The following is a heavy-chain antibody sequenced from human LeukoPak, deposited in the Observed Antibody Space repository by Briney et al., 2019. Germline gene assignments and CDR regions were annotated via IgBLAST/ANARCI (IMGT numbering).Heavy chain of an antibody. V-gene: IGHV3-23*01. Sequence: GGSLRLSCAASGFTFSSYAMSWVRQAPGKGLEWVSAISGSGGSTYYADSVKGRFTISRDNSKNTLYLQMNSLRAEDMAVYYCAKDISSSSWYLASMDVWGKGTTVTVSS. CDR3: AKDISSSSWYLASMDV. J-gene: IGHJ6*04. CDR2: ISGSGGST. CDR1: GFTFSSYA. D-gene: IGHD6-13*01.